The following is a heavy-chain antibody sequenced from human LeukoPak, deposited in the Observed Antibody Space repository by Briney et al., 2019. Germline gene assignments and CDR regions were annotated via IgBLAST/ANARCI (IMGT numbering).Heavy chain of an antibody. Sequence: SETLSLTCTVSGGSISSGSYYWSWIRQPAGKGLEWIGRIYTSGSTNYNPSLKSRVTISVDTSKNQFSLKLSSVTAADTAVYYCARAGYGDSDFDYWGQGTLVTVSS. CDR1: GGSISSGSYY. J-gene: IGHJ4*02. CDR3: ARAGYGDSDFDY. D-gene: IGHD4-17*01. V-gene: IGHV4-61*02. CDR2: IYTSGST.